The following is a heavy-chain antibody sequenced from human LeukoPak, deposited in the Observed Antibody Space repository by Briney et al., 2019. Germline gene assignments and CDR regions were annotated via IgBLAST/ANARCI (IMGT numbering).Heavy chain of an antibody. CDR3: ARATA. Sequence: GGSLRLSCAASGFTFSNYWMSWVRQAPGKGLEWVATINQGGSAKYYVESVKGRFTISRDNAKNSLYLQMNSLRAEDTAVYYCARATAWGRGTLVTVSS. CDR1: GFTFSNYW. D-gene: IGHD5-18*01. CDR2: INQGGSAK. V-gene: IGHV3-7*05. J-gene: IGHJ1*01.